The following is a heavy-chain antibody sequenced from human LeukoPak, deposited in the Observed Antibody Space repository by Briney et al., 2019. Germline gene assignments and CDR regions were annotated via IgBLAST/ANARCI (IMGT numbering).Heavy chain of an antibody. D-gene: IGHD4-17*01. Sequence: GRSLRLSCIASGFTFSSYSMHWVRQAPGKGLEWVASISYDAYDGSNEDYADSVKGRFPISRDNSNDTLYLEMNSLRVEDTAVYYCAREGRYGVYPAGYSDYWGRGTLVTVSS. CDR3: AREGRYGVYPAGYSDY. V-gene: IGHV3-30*04. CDR2: ISYDAYDGSNE. J-gene: IGHJ4*02. CDR1: GFTFSSYS.